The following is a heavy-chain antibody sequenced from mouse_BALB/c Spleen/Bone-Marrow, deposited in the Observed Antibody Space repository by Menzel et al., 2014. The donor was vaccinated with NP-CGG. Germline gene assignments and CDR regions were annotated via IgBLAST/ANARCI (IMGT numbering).Heavy chain of an antibody. CDR2: INPDSSTI. CDR1: GFDFSSYW. CDR3: TRLHYYGYSAY. V-gene: IGHV4-1*02. D-gene: IGHD1-2*01. Sequence: EVMLVESGGGLVQPGGSLKLSCAASGFDFSSYWMSWVRQAPGKGLEWIGEINPDSSTINYTPSLKDKFIISRVNAKNTLYLQKNKVRSEDTALYYRTRLHYYGYSAYWGQGTLVTVST. J-gene: IGHJ3*01.